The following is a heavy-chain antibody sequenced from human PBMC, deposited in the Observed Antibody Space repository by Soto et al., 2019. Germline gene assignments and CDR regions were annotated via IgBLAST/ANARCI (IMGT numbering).Heavy chain of an antibody. J-gene: IGHJ4*02. Sequence: QVQLVESGGGVVHPGRSLRLSCTASGFNFSDFGMHWVRQAPGKGLEWLALISSDGSNKFYADSVRGRFTVSRDRSDNTLHRHMSAVRIDDTAMYYCAKDFARGPMGMSLDSWGQGTLVIVSS. CDR1: GFNFSDFG. D-gene: IGHD1-26*01. CDR2: ISSDGSNK. V-gene: IGHV3-30*18. CDR3: AKDFARGPMGMSLDS.